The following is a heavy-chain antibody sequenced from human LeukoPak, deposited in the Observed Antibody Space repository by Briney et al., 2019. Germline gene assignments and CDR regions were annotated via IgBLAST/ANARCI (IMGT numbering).Heavy chain of an antibody. CDR3: ARLDCYDVVGCYNH. CDR2: VSHDGTT. D-gene: IGHD3/OR15-3a*01. Sequence: PSETLSLTCSVSGDSFTTYYWSWVRQAPGKGLEWIGYVSHDGTTNYTPSLRSRVIMSVDTANNTISLRLTSVTAADTAIYYCARLDCYDVVGCYNHWGRGTQVTVS. J-gene: IGHJ5*02. CDR1: GDSFTTYY. V-gene: IGHV4-59*08.